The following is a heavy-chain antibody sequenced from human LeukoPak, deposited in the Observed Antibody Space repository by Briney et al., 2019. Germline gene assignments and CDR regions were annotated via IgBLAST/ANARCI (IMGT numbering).Heavy chain of an antibody. CDR1: GYSFTSYW. D-gene: IGHD3-10*01. J-gene: IGHJ4*02. Sequence: GESLKISCKGSGYSFTSYWIGWVRQMPGKGLEWMGIIFLGDSDTRYSPSFQGQVTISADKSISTAYLQWSSLKASDTAIYNCARGFGYAGNYFDYWGQGTLVTVSS. CDR3: ARGFGYAGNYFDY. V-gene: IGHV5-51*01. CDR2: IFLGDSDT.